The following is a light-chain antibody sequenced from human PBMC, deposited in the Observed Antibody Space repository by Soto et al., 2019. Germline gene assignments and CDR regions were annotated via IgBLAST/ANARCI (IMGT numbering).Light chain of an antibody. V-gene: IGLV2-14*01. CDR3: FSYTTSDTVL. CDR2: AVS. Sequence: QSALTQAASVSGSPGQSITISCTGTSSDIGGYNYVSWYQQPPGEAPKLLIYAVSYRPSVISNRFSGSKSGNTASLTISGLHSDDEGVYYCFSYTTSDTVLFGGGTKLTVL. J-gene: IGLJ2*01. CDR1: SSDIGGYNY.